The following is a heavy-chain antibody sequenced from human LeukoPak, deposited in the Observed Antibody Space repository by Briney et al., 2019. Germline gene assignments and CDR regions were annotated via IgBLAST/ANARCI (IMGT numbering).Heavy chain of an antibody. J-gene: IGHJ3*02. V-gene: IGHV3-23*01. D-gene: IGHD6-19*01. CDR3: AKGEGSGWSHRRAFDI. CDR2: ISNSDYST. Sequence: PGGSLRLSCAASGFTFSSYAMSWVRQAPGKGLEWVSTISNSDYSTYYAYSVKGRFTISRANAENTLYLQMNNLRAEDTAVYYCAKGEGSGWSHRRAFDIWGQGTMVSVSS. CDR1: GFTFSSYA.